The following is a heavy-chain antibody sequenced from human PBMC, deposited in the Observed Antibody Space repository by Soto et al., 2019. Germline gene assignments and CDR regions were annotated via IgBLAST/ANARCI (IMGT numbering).Heavy chain of an antibody. CDR1: GGSISGSY. D-gene: IGHD6-19*01. J-gene: IGHJ4*02. CDR3: ARSVAVPGAHIDY. V-gene: IGHV4-59*01. Sequence: SETLSLRWSVSGGSISGSYWSWIRQSPGKGLEWLGYVYYTGSTNYSPSLRSRVSISVDTSKNEFSLRLSSVTAADTAVYFCARSVAVPGAHIDYWGQGTQVTVSS. CDR2: VYYTGST.